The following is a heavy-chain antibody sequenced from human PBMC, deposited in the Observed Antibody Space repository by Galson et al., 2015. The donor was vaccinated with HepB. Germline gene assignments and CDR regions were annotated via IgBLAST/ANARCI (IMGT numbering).Heavy chain of an antibody. CDR3: ARMHDYYGSGSYSSFDY. J-gene: IGHJ4*02. CDR2: IDWDDDK. V-gene: IGHV2-70*11. CDR1: GFSLSTSGMC. Sequence: PALVKPTQTLTLTCTFSGFSLSTSGMCVSWIRQPPGKALEWLARIDWDDDKYYSTSLKTRLTISKDTSKNQVVLTMTNMDPVDTATYYCARMHDYYGSGSYSSFDYWGQGTLVTVSS. D-gene: IGHD3-10*01.